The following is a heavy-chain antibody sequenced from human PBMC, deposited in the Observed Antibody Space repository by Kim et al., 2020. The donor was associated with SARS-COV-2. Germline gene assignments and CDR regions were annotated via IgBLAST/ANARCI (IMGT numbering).Heavy chain of an antibody. J-gene: IGHJ3*02. CDR3: ARPTGQYGGNLDDAFDI. Sequence: GGSLRLSCAASGFTVSSNYMSWVRQAPGKGLEWVSVIYSGGSTYYADSVKGRFTISRDNSKNTLYLQMNSLRAEDTAVYYCARPTGQYGGNLDDAFDIWGQGTMVTVSS. CDR2: IYSGGST. CDR1: GFTVSSNY. D-gene: IGHD2-15*01. V-gene: IGHV3-66*04.